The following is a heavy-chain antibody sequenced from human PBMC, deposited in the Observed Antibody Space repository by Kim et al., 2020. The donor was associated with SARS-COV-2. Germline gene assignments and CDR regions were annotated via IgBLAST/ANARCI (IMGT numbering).Heavy chain of an antibody. Sequence: SETLSLTCTVSGGSISSYYWSWIRQPPGKGLEWIGYIYYSGSTNYNPSLKSRVTISVDTSKNQFSLKLSSVTAADTAVYYCARQSSSLLERYYYGMDVWG. V-gene: IGHV4-59*08. CDR3: ARQSSSLLERYYYGMDV. D-gene: IGHD6-13*01. CDR2: IYYSGST. J-gene: IGHJ6*01. CDR1: GGSISSYY.